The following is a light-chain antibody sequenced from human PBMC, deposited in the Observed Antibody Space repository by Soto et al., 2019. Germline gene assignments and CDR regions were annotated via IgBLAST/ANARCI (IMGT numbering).Light chain of an antibody. CDR3: SSYAGSNNLRL. CDR2: EVT. J-gene: IGLJ2*01. V-gene: IGLV2-8*01. Sequence: ALTQPPSASGSPGQSVTISCTGTSSEVRDYNFVSWYQQHPGKAPKLMIYEVTKRPSGVPARFSGSRSGNTASLTVSGLQAEDEADYYCSSYAGSNNLRLFGGGTKLTVL. CDR1: SSEVRDYNF.